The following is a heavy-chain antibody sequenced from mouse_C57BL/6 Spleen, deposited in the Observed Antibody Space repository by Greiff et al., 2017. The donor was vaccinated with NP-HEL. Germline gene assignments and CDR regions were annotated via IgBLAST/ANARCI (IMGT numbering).Heavy chain of an antibody. Sequence: EVKLVESGPGLVKPSQSLSLTCSVTGYSITSGYYWNWIRQFPGNKLEWMGYVSYDGSNNYNPSLKNRISFTPDPSKNQFFLKLNSVTTEDTATDYSARARATVVATHYYAMGYWGQGTSVTVAS. CDR1: GYSITSGYY. V-gene: IGHV3-6*01. CDR2: VSYDGSN. D-gene: IGHD1-1*01. J-gene: IGHJ4*01. CDR3: ARARATVVATHYYAMGY.